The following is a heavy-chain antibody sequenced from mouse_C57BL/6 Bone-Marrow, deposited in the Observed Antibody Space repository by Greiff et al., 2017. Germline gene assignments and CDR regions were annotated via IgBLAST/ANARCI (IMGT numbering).Heavy chain of an antibody. CDR3: ARSRITTVVYLYFDD. CDR2: INPGSGGT. V-gene: IGHV1-54*01. J-gene: IGHJ1*03. Sequence: QVQLKESGAELVRPGTSVKVSCKASGYAFTNYLIEWVKQRPGQGLEWIGVINPGSGGTNYNEKFKGKATVTADKSSSTAYMQLSSLTSDDSAVYFCARSRITTVVYLYFDDWGTGTTVTVSS. D-gene: IGHD1-1*01. CDR1: GYAFTNYL.